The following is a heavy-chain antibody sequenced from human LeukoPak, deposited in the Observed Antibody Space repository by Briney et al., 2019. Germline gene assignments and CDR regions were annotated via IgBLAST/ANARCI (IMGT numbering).Heavy chain of an antibody. CDR2: INPNTDDT. CDR1: GYTFTDYY. J-gene: IGHJ5*02. Sequence: ASVKVSCKASGYTFTDYYMHWVQQAPGQGLEWMGWINPNTDDTNYAQRFQGRVTMTRDTSISTAYMELSRLRSDDTAVYYCARDRPYGLGSSVNWFDPWGPGTLVTVSS. V-gene: IGHV1-2*02. CDR3: ARDRPYGLGSSVNWFDP. D-gene: IGHD3-10*01.